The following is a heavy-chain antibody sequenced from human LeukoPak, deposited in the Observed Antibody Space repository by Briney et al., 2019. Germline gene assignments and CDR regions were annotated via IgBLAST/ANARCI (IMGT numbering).Heavy chain of an antibody. D-gene: IGHD6-13*01. CDR3: ARDGTNRPAFDY. CDR1: GFTFSSYA. V-gene: IGHV3-30*04. Sequence: GGSLRLSCAASGFTFSSYAMHWVRQAPGKGLEWVAVISYDGSNKYYADSVKGRFTISRDNSKNTLYLQMNSLRAEDTAVYYCARDGTNRPAFDYWGQGTLVTVSS. CDR2: ISYDGSNK. J-gene: IGHJ4*02.